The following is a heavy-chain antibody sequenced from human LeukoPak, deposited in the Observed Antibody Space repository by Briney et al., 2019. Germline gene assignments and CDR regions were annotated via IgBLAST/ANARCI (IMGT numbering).Heavy chain of an antibody. D-gene: IGHD6-19*01. CDR2: ISAYNGNT. Sequence: PVASVKVSCTASGYTFTSYGISWVRQAPGQGLEWMGWISAYNGNTNYAQKLQGRVTMTTDTSTSTAYMELRNLRSDDTAVYYCARAPETVAAPGYFLHWGQGTLVTVSS. V-gene: IGHV1-18*01. CDR1: GYTFTSYG. J-gene: IGHJ1*01. CDR3: ARAPETVAAPGYFLH.